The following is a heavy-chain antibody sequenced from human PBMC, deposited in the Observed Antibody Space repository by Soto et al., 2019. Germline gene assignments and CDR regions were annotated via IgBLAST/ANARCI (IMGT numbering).Heavy chain of an antibody. J-gene: IGHJ3*02. CDR2: INPNSGGT. CDR3: ARDLVGATIRHDAFDI. V-gene: IGHV1-2*04. D-gene: IGHD1-26*01. CDR1: GYTFTGYY. Sequence: ASVKVSCKASGYTFTGYYMHWVRQAPGQGLEWMGRINPNSGGTNYAQKFQGWVTMTRDTSISTAYMELSRLRSDDTAVYYCARDLVGATIRHDAFDIWGQGTMVTVSS.